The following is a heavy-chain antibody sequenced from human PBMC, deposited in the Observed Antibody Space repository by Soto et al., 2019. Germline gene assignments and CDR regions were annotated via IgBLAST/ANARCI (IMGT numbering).Heavy chain of an antibody. J-gene: IGHJ4*02. Sequence: ASVKVSCKFSGYTFINYYIHWVRQAPGQGFECMGRISPRSGGTNYAQKFQGRVTMTWDTSLKPAYMELSSLISEDTAVYYCARPPGYISDWYYFDLWGQGTLVTVSS. CDR1: GYTFINYY. CDR3: ARPPGYISDWYYFDL. V-gene: IGHV1-2*02. CDR2: ISPRSGGT. D-gene: IGHD3-9*01.